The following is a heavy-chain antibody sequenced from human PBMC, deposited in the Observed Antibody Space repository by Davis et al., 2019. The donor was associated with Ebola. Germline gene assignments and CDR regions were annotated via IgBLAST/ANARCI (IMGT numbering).Heavy chain of an antibody. CDR2: ISSSGKT. CDR3: VKEGTTTIWVDSDN. V-gene: IGHV3-64D*08. D-gene: IGHD1-26*01. J-gene: IGHJ4*02. Sequence: GDSLKISCSASGFTFSAHTMHWVRQAPGKGLEYVSVISSSGKTYYADSVKGRFTISRDNSQNNVYLQMTSLRVEDTAVYYCVKEGTTTIWVDSDNWGQGTLVTVAS. CDR1: GFTFSAHT.